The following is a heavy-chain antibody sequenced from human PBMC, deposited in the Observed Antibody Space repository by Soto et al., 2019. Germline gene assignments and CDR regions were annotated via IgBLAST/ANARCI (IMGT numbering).Heavy chain of an antibody. D-gene: IGHD3-22*01. J-gene: IGHJ4*02. Sequence: GSLRRACQASGRTFSGHWMTWVRQAPGKGLEWVANIKQDGSEKNYVDSVKGRFTISRDNAKNSLFLQMNSLRAADSAVYYCTSRPSGSNYYGVFDYWGQGATVTVSS. CDR3: TSRPSGSNYYGVFDY. CDR2: IKQDGSEK. CDR1: GRTFSGHW. V-gene: IGHV3-7*03.